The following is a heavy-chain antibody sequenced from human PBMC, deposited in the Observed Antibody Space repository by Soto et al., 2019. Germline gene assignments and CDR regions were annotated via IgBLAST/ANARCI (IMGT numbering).Heavy chain of an antibody. D-gene: IGHD5-18*01. CDR1: GFTFSSYA. Sequence: GGSLRLSCAASGFTFSSYAMSWVRQAPGKGLEWVSAISGSGGSTYYADSVKGRFTISRDNSKNTLYLQMNSLRAEDTAVYYCAKSARRTIDTFQGMDVWGQGTTVTVSS. V-gene: IGHV3-23*01. CDR3: AKSARRTIDTFQGMDV. J-gene: IGHJ6*02. CDR2: ISGSGGST.